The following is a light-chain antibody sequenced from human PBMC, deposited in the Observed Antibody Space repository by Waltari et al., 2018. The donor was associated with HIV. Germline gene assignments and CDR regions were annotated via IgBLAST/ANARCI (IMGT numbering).Light chain of an antibody. V-gene: IGKV1-33*01. J-gene: IGKJ4*01. CDR2: DAS. Sequence: DIQMTQSPSSLSASVGDRVTITCQASHDISNYLNWYQQKPGKAPKLLIYDASNLETGVPSRFSGSGSGTDFTFTISSLQPADIATYYCQQYDNLPLTFGGGTKVEI. CDR3: QQYDNLPLT. CDR1: HDISNY.